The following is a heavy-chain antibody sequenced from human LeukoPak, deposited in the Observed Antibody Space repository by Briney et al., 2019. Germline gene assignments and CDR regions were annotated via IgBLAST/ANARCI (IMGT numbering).Heavy chain of an antibody. J-gene: IGHJ4*02. CDR3: ARDGTSIAAAATDY. Sequence: PGGSLRLSCAASGFTFSSYWMHWVRQAPGKGLVWVSRINTDGSSTTYADSVKGRFTISRDNSKNTLYLQMNSLRAEDTAVYYCARDGTSIAAAATDYWGQGTLVTVSS. CDR1: GFTFSSYW. D-gene: IGHD6-13*01. V-gene: IGHV3-74*01. CDR2: INTDGSST.